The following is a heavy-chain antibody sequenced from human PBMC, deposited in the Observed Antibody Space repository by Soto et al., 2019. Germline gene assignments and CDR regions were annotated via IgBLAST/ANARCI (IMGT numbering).Heavy chain of an antibody. J-gene: IGHJ6*02. V-gene: IGHV1-69*06. D-gene: IGHD2-15*01. Sequence: ASVKVSCKVSGGTFSSYSISCVRQAPGQGLEGMGGIIPILGTENCAQKFQGRVTITADKSTSTAYMELSSLRSEDTAVYYCARGLYCSGGSCYSRRYYGMDVWGPGTTVTVFS. CDR1: GGTFSSYS. CDR2: IIPILGTE. CDR3: ARGLYCSGGSCYSRRYYGMDV.